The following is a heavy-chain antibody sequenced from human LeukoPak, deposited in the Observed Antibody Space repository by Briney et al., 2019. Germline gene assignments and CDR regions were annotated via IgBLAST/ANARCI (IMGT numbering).Heavy chain of an antibody. CDR3: ANKRNTAPYYFDY. CDR1: GVPISSYY. V-gene: IGHV4-59*08. J-gene: IGHJ4*02. CDR2: IYYSGST. D-gene: IGHD5-18*01. Sequence: SETLSLTCTGSGVPISSYYWSWIRQPPGKGLEWIGYIYYSGSTNYNPSLKSRVTISVDTSKNQFSRKLSSVTAADTAVYYCANKRNTAPYYFDYWGQGSLVTVSS.